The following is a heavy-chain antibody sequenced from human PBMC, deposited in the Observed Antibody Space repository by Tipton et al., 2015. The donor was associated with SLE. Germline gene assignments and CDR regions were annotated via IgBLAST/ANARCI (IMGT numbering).Heavy chain of an antibody. CDR3: AGKRPRSRAFDS. Sequence: TLSLTCTVSGGSISSGSYYWSWIRQPAGKGLEWIGYIYTSGSTNYNPSLKSRVTISVDTSKNQFSLKLSSVTAADTAVYYCAGKRPRSRAFDSWRQGTMVTVSS. V-gene: IGHV4-61*09. J-gene: IGHJ3*02. D-gene: IGHD1-1*01. CDR2: IYTSGST. CDR1: GGSISSGSYY.